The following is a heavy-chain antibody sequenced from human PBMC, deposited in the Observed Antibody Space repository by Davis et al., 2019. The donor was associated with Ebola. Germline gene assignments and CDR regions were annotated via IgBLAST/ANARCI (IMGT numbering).Heavy chain of an antibody. J-gene: IGHJ4*02. Sequence: GESLKISCKGSGYTFTSYWIDWVRQMPGKGLEWMGIIYPGDFDTRYSPSFQGQVTISADKSISTAYLQWSSLKASDTAMYYCARIPPYYDILTGYYPYYFDYWGQGTLVTVSS. CDR3: ARIPPYYDILTGYYPYYFDY. D-gene: IGHD3-9*01. CDR1: GYTFTSYW. CDR2: IYPGDFDT. V-gene: IGHV5-51*01.